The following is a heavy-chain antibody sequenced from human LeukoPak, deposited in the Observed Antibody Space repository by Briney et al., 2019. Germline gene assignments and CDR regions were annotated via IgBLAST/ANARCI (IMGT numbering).Heavy chain of an antibody. CDR2: IYYSGST. V-gene: IGHV4-59*01. Sequence: PSETLSLTCAVYGGSFSGYYWSWIRQPPGKGLEWIGYIYYSGSTNYNPSLKSRVTISVDTSKNQFSLKLSSVTAADTAVYYCARDRHRDGYNLPFYFDYWGQGTLVTVSS. D-gene: IGHD5-24*01. CDR3: ARDRHRDGYNLPFYFDY. J-gene: IGHJ4*02. CDR1: GGSFSGYY.